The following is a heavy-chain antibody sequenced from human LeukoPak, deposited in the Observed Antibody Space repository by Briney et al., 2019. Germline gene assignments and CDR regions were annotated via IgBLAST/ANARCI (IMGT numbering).Heavy chain of an antibody. CDR3: ARTYTRRYYFDY. CDR2: IYYSGGT. CDR1: GGSIINGDYY. Sequence: PSQTLSLTCTVSGGSIINGDYYWTWIRQHPGKGLEWIGFIYYSGGTYYNPSLKSRVTVSVDTSKNQFSLKLSSMTAADTAVYYCARTYTRRYYFDYWGQGTLVTVSS. V-gene: IGHV4-31*03. D-gene: IGHD2-2*01. J-gene: IGHJ4*02.